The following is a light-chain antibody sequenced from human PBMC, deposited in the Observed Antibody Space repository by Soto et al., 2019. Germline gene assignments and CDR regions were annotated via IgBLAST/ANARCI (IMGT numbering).Light chain of an antibody. CDR1: SSDVGLYNY. Sequence: QSVLTQPASVSGSPGQSITISCTGTSSDVGLYNYVSWYQHHPGTAPKLMIYDVSDRPSGVSNRFSGSKSGNTASLTISGLQAEDEGDYYCSSYTSTITVKFGGGTKLPS. V-gene: IGLV2-14*01. CDR3: SSYTSTITVK. CDR2: DVS. J-gene: IGLJ2*01.